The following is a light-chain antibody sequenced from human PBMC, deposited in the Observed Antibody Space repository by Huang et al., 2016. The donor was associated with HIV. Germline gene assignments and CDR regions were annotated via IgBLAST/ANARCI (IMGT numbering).Light chain of an antibody. CDR3: QQYYSIPQT. CDR2: WAS. Sequence: DIVMTQSPDSLAVSLGERATIKCRSNQSVLYSSNSKNYVAWFQQKPGQAPRLRSYWASSRESGVPDRFSGSGSGTDFTLTISSLEAEDAAVYYCQQYYSIPQTFGQGTKVEIK. J-gene: IGKJ1*01. CDR1: QSVLYSSNSKNY. V-gene: IGKV4-1*01.